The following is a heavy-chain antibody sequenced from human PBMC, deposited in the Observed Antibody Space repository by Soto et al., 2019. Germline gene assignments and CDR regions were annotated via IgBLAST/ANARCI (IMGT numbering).Heavy chain of an antibody. CDR3: ARGPYNWFDP. J-gene: IGHJ5*02. CDR2: IYYSGST. V-gene: IGHV4-39*01. Sequence: SETLSLTCTVSGGSISSSSYYWGWIRQPPGKGLEWIGSIYYSGSTYYNPSLKSRVTISVDTSKNQFSLKLSSVTAADTAVYYCARGPYNWFDPWGQGTLVTVSS. CDR1: GGSISSSSYY.